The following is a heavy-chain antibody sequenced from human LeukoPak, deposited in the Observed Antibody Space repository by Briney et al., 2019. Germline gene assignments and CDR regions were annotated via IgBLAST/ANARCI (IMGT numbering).Heavy chain of an antibody. Sequence: PGGSLRLSCVASGFTFNSYSMNWVRQAPGKGPEWISYISTGSSTIYYADSVKGRFTISRDNAKNSLYLEMNNLRAEDTAVYYCAKARSLGVTAAINYWGQGTLVTVSS. CDR2: ISTGSSTI. CDR3: AKARSLGVTAAINY. J-gene: IGHJ4*02. D-gene: IGHD2-2*02. CDR1: GFTFNSYS. V-gene: IGHV3-48*01.